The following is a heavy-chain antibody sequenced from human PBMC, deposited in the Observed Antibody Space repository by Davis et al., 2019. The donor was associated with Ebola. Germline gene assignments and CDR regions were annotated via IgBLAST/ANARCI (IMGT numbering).Heavy chain of an antibody. J-gene: IGHJ6*04. CDR1: GFPITNYW. Sequence: HTGGSLRLSCAVSGFPITNYWTHWVRQAPGKGLVWVSRIKSDGSTIYADSVKGRFTISRDNAKNTLYLQMNSLRAEDTAVYYCARGTGMDVWGKGTTVTVSS. CDR3: ARGTGMDV. D-gene: IGHD2-8*01. V-gene: IGHV3-74*01. CDR2: IKSDGST.